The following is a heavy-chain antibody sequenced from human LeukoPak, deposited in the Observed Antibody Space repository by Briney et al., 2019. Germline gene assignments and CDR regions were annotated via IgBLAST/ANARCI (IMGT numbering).Heavy chain of an antibody. J-gene: IGHJ4*02. Sequence: GGSLRLSCAASGFTFSNYWMSWGRQAPGRGRGWVANIKQDGSEKNYVHSVRGRFTISRDNAKNALDLQMNSLRAEDTAVYYCARDQPIGGYWGQGILVTVSS. CDR3: ARDQPIGGY. CDR1: GFTFSNYW. D-gene: IGHD3-3*01. CDR2: IKQDGSEK. V-gene: IGHV3-7*01.